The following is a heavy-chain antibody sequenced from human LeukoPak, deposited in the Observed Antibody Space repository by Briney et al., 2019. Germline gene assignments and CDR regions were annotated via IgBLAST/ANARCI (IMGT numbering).Heavy chain of an antibody. J-gene: IGHJ4*02. CDR2: IYYSGST. CDR1: GGSISSSSYY. V-gene: IGHV4-39*01. CDR3: ASQDYYDSSGYGNY. Sequence: SETLSLTCTVSGGSISSSSYYWGWIRQPPGKGLDWIGSIYYSGSTYYNPSLKSRVTISVDTSKNQFSLKLSSVTAADTAVYYCASQDYYDSSGYGNYWGQGTLVTVSS. D-gene: IGHD3-22*01.